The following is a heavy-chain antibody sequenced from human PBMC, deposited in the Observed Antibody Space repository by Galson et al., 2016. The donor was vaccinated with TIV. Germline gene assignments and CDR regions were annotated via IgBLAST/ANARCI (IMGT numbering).Heavy chain of an antibody. V-gene: IGHV3-53*01. D-gene: IGHD4-17*01. CDR2: IYSGGDT. Sequence: SLRLSCAVSGFTVNAYHMSWVRQAPGKGLEWVSVIYSGGDTYYSDSVKGRFTISRDNSMNTVHLQMNSLRVEDTAVYYCARKDSSVHGDLRGAFDVWGQGTKVIVSS. J-gene: IGHJ3*01. CDR3: ARKDSSVHGDLRGAFDV. CDR1: GFTVNAYH.